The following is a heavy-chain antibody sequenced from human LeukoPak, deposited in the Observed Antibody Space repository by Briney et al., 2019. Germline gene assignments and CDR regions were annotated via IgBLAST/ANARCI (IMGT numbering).Heavy chain of an antibody. Sequence: ASVKVSFKASGYTFTSCDITWVRQAPGQGLEWMGWINPNSGGTNYAQKFQGRVTMTRDTSISTAYMELSRLRSDDTAVYYCARAQMPMIVVVITDLSFDYWGQGTLVTVSS. V-gene: IGHV1-2*02. CDR2: INPNSGGT. J-gene: IGHJ4*02. CDR1: GYTFTSCD. CDR3: ARAQMPMIVVVITDLSFDY. D-gene: IGHD3-22*01.